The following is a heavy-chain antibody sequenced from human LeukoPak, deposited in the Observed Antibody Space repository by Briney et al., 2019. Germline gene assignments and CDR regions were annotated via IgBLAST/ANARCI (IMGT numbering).Heavy chain of an antibody. CDR2: IYYSGTA. Sequence: SETLSLTCTVSGGSISSSSYYWGWIRQPPGKGLEWIGSIYYSGTAYYHPSLQSRVTISLDTSKNQFTLKLTSVTAADTAMYYCARVLPSSGWYLGEYYFDYWGQGTLVTVSS. CDR3: ARVLPSSGWYLGEYYFDY. V-gene: IGHV4-39*06. J-gene: IGHJ4*02. CDR1: GGSISSSSYY. D-gene: IGHD6-19*01.